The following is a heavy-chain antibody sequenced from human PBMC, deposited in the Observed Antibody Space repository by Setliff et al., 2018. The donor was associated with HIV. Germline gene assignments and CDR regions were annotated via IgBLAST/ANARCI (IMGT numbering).Heavy chain of an antibody. CDR1: DDPISSYY. CDR3: ARDQSDYNVLTGFGDFDY. V-gene: IGHV4-4*07. CDR2: LYVSGDT. Sequence: SETLSLTCYVTDDPISSYYWSWVRQPAGKGLEWIGRLYVSGDTNYNPSLKSRVTMSLDTSKKHFSLTLTSVTAADTAMYYCARDQSDYNVLTGFGDFDYWGHGTLVTVSS. D-gene: IGHD3-9*01. J-gene: IGHJ4*01.